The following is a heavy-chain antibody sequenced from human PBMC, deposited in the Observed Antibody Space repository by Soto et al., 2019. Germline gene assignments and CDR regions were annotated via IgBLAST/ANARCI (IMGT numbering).Heavy chain of an antibody. CDR1: GVSLNSGHYY. V-gene: IGHV4-39*01. J-gene: IGHJ4*02. CDR3: GKVLIGATRHADVDS. D-gene: IGHD2-15*01. CDR2: VYYDEST. Sequence: LSLTCSVSGVSLNSGHYYWVWVRQSPGKGLAWIASVYYDESTYYNPSLKSRVTISIDKPRNQFSLTLKSVTAADTAVYYCGKVLIGATRHADVDSWGQGAQVTVSS.